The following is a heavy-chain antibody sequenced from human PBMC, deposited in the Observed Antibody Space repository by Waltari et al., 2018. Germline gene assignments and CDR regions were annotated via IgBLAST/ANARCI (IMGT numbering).Heavy chain of an antibody. V-gene: IGHV4-39*07. J-gene: IGHJ4*02. D-gene: IGHD6-13*01. CDR2: IYYSGSY. CDR1: GGSISSSSYY. Sequence: QLQLQESGPGLVKPSETLSLTCTVSGGSISSSSYYWGRIRQPPGQGLEGVGSIYYSGSYYYNPSLKSRVTRTVDTSKDQFSLKLSSVTAADTAVYYWAGDLRAAAGTGYYFDYWGQGTLVTVSS. CDR3: AGDLRAAAGTGYYFDY.